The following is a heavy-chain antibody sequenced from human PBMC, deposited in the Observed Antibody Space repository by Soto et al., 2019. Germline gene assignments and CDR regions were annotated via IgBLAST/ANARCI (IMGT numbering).Heavy chain of an antibody. D-gene: IGHD2-2*01. J-gene: IGHJ5*02. Sequence: GGSLRLSCAASGFTVSSNYMSWVRQAPGKGLEWVSVIYSGGSTYYADSVKGRFTISRHNSKNTLYLQMNSLRAEDTAVYYCAKDTVPVATPWFDPSGQGTLVTVSS. CDR2: IYSGGST. V-gene: IGHV3-53*01. CDR3: AKDTVPVATPWFDP. CDR1: GFTVSSNY.